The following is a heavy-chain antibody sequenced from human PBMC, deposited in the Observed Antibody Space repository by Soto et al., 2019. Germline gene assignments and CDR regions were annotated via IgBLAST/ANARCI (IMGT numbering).Heavy chain of an antibody. CDR3: ARPITPYSSSAGFDL. CDR2: INLNSGGT. J-gene: IGHJ5*02. V-gene: IGHV1-2*02. Sequence: ASVKVSCKASGYTFTGYYIHWVRQAPGQGLEWMGWINLNSGGTNYAQKFQGRITMTRDASISTAYMEVTRVRPDDTAVYYCARPITPYSSSAGFDLWGQGTLVTVS. D-gene: IGHD6-6*01. CDR1: GYTFTGYY.